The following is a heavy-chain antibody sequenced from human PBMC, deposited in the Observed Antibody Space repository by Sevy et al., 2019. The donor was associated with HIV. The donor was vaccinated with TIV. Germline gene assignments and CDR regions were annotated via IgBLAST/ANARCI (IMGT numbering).Heavy chain of an antibody. CDR2: IKQDGSEK. D-gene: IGHD6-25*01. CDR3: ARALAAAASY. Sequence: GGSLRLSCAASGFTFSSYWMNWVRQAPGKGLEWVANIKQDGSEKYYVDSVKGRFTISRDNAKNSMHLQMNSLRAEDTAVYYCARALAAAASYWGQGTLVTDSS. CDR1: GFTFSSYW. J-gene: IGHJ4*02. V-gene: IGHV3-7*01.